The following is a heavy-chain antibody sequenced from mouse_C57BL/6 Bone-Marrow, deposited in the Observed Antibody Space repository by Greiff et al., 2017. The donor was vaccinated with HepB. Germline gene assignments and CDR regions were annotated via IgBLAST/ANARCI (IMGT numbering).Heavy chain of an antibody. Sequence: QVQLQQSGAELVKPGASVKISCKASGYAFSSYWMNWVKQRPGKGLEWIGQVYPGDGDTNYNGKFKGKATLTSDKSSSTAYMQLSSLTSEDSAVYFCARDGLANSNRYYYAMDYWGQGTSVTVSS. CDR1: GYAFSSYW. D-gene: IGHD2-5*01. V-gene: IGHV1-80*01. J-gene: IGHJ4*01. CDR2: VYPGDGDT. CDR3: ARDGLANSNRYYYAMDY.